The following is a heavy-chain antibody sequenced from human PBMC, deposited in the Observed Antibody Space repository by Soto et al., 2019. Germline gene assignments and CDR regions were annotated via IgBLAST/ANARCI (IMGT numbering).Heavy chain of an antibody. V-gene: IGHV1-3*01. CDR2: INAGNGST. Sequence: GASVKVSCKASRYSFTTYALHWVRQAPGQRLEWMGWINAGNGSTSYAQKFQGRVTMTRDTSTSTVNMELSSLRSEDTAMYYCARAPGDGAYYGMDVWGQGTTVTVSS. CDR1: RYSFTTYA. D-gene: IGHD3-10*01. J-gene: IGHJ6*02. CDR3: ARAPGDGAYYGMDV.